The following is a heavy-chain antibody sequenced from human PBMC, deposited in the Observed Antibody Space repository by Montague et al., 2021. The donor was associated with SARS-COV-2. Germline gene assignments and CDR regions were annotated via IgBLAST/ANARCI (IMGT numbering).Heavy chain of an antibody. CDR2: IYDGGAV. CDR1: GGSITGYY. D-gene: IGHD4-23*01. J-gene: IGHJ3*02. CDR3: VSDYPYGGPRGAYDI. Sequence: SETLSLTCTVSGGSITGYYWSWLRRSPGKGLEWIAYIYDGGAVNYNPSLGSRVTISTDTSKNQLSLKVNSVTAADTAVYYCVSDYPYGGPRGAYDIWGQGTLVTVSS. V-gene: IGHV4-59*01.